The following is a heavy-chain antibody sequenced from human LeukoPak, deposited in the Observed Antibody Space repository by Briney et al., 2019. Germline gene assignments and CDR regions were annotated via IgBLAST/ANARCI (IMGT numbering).Heavy chain of an antibody. D-gene: IGHD2-2*02. CDR1: GYAFNFYG. J-gene: IGHJ4*02. V-gene: IGHV1-18*04. CDR3: ARGDIVVVPAAIDY. Sequence: ASVKVSCKTSGYAFNFYGLNWVRQAPGQGLEWMGFISLNNGNTHYEQKFQGRVTMAADTSTNTASLEVKSLRSDDTAVYYCARGDIVVVPAAIDYWGQGTLVTVSS. CDR2: ISLNNGNT.